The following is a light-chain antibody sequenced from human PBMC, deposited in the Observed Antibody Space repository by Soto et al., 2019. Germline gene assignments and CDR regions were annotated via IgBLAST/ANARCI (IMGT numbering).Light chain of an antibody. Sequence: DIQMTQSPSSLSASVGDRVTITCRASQSISTFLNWYQQQPGNAPKSLIYAASNLQSGVPSRFSGSGSGPDFTLTISSLQPEDFATYYCQQSFSSPRTFGPGTKVDIK. V-gene: IGKV1-39*01. J-gene: IGKJ1*01. CDR1: QSISTF. CDR2: AAS. CDR3: QQSFSSPRT.